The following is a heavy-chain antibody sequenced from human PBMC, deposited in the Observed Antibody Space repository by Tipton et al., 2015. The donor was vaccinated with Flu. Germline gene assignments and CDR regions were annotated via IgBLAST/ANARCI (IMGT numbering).Heavy chain of an antibody. D-gene: IGHD6-13*01. CDR2: IYHSGTT. CDR1: GYSIRSAYY. CDR3: AREGAAGPRDYFDY. Sequence: TLSLTCSVSGYSIRSAYYWGWVRRPPGKGLEWIGTIYHSGTTYYNPSLKSRLTISVDTFKTQFFLRLSSVTAADTAVYYCAREGAAGPRDYFDYWGQGTLVTVSS. V-gene: IGHV4-38-2*02. J-gene: IGHJ4*02.